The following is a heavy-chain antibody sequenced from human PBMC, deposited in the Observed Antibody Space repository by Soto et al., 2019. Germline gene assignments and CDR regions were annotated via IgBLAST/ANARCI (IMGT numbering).Heavy chain of an antibody. V-gene: IGHV6-1*01. Sequence: QVQLQQSGPGLVKPSQTLSLICAISGDSVSSGTATWSWIRQSPSRGLEWLGRTYYRSKWYNDYAVSVRGRIVITPDTSKNRLSLQVNSVTPEDTAIYFCARDGSGFHWYFDLWGRGTPVTVSS. CDR1: GDSVSSGTAT. D-gene: IGHD6-19*01. J-gene: IGHJ2*01. CDR2: TYYRSKWYN. CDR3: ARDGSGFHWYFDL.